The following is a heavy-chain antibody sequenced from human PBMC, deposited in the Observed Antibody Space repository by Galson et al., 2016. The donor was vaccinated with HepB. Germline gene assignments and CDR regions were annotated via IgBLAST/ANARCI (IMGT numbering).Heavy chain of an antibody. CDR1: GFTFSTYS. CDR2: IGSGSTTI. V-gene: IGHV3-48*04. Sequence: SLRLSCAASGFTFSTYSMNWVRQAPGKGLEWVSYIGSGSTTIYYADSVKGRFTISRDNKKNSLYLQMNSLRTEDTALYYCAKGVALWYSSGWGERYFQHWGQGTLVTVSS. J-gene: IGHJ1*01. D-gene: IGHD6-19*01. CDR3: AKGVALWYSSGWGERYFQH.